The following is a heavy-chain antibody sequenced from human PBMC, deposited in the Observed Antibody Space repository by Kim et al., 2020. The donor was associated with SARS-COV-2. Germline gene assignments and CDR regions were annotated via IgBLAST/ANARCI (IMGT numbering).Heavy chain of an antibody. D-gene: IGHD3-10*01. Sequence: ASVKVSCKASGYTFTSYAMHWVRQAPGQRLEWMGWINAGNGNTKYSQKFQGRVTITRDTSASTAYMELSSLRSEDTAVYYCARVTITIVRGVVSGMDVWGQGATVTVSS. CDR3: ARVTITIVRGVVSGMDV. J-gene: IGHJ6*02. CDR2: INAGNGNT. V-gene: IGHV1-3*01. CDR1: GYTFTSYA.